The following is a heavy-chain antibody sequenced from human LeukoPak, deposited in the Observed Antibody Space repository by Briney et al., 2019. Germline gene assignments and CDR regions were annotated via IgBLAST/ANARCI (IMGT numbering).Heavy chain of an antibody. Sequence: GGSLRLSCAASGFTFSDYYMSWIRQAPGKGLEWVSYISSSGSTIYYADSVKGRFTISRDNSKNTLYLQMNSLRGEDTAVYYCAKGGGSWYFHYWGQGTLVTVSS. CDR2: ISSSGSTI. CDR1: GFTFSDYY. CDR3: AKGGGSWYFHY. V-gene: IGHV3-11*01. D-gene: IGHD6-13*01. J-gene: IGHJ4*02.